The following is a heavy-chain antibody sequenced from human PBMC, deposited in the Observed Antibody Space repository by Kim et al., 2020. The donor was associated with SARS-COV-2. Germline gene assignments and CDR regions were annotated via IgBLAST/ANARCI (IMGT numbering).Heavy chain of an antibody. CDR3: ARGASNSGWSDWFDP. D-gene: IGHD6-19*01. J-gene: IGHJ5*02. V-gene: IGHV1-2*02. Sequence: ASVKVSCKASGYTFTGYYMHWVRQAPGQGLEWMGWINPNSGGTNYAQKFQGRVTMTRDTSISTAYMELSRLRSDDTAVYYCARGASNSGWSDWFDPWGQGTLVTVSS. CDR1: GYTFTGYY. CDR2: INPNSGGT.